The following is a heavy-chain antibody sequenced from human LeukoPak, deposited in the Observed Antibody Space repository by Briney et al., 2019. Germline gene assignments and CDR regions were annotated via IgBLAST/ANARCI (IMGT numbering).Heavy chain of an antibody. CDR2: ISSSSSNI. Sequence: GGSLRLSCAASGFTLSSYSMNWVRQAPGKGLEWVSHISSSSSNIYYADSVKGRFTISRDNAENSLYLQMSSLRAEDTAVYYCASTGSSSWLNWFDPWGQGTLVVVSS. D-gene: IGHD6-13*01. V-gene: IGHV3-48*04. J-gene: IGHJ5*02. CDR3: ASTGSSSWLNWFDP. CDR1: GFTLSSYS.